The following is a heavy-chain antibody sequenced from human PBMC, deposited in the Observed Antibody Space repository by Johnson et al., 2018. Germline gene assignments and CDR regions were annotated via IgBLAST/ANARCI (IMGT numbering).Heavy chain of an antibody. CDR3: ASLYSSGYSL. Sequence: VQLVESGGGVVQPGRSLRLSCAASGFTFSSYAMHWVRQAPGKGLEWVAVISYDGSNKYYADSVKGRFIISRDNSKNTLYLQMNSPRAEDTALYYCASLYSSGYSLWGQGTMVTVSS. CDR1: GFTFSSYA. J-gene: IGHJ3*01. CDR2: ISYDGSNK. V-gene: IGHV3-30-3*01. D-gene: IGHD3-22*01.